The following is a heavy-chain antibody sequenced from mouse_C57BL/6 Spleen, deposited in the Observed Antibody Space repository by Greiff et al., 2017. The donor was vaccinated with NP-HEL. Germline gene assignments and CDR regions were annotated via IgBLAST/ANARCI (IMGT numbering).Heavy chain of an antibody. CDR2: ISSGGSYT. CDR3: ARPRQLRLGNAMDY. Sequence: EVQLVESGGDLVKPGGSLKLSCAASGFTFSSYGMSWVRQTPDKRLEWVATISSGGSYTYYPDSVKGRFTISRDNAKNTLYLQMSSLKSEDTAMYYCARPRQLRLGNAMDYWGQGTSVTVSS. V-gene: IGHV5-6*01. D-gene: IGHD3-2*02. CDR1: GFTFSSYG. J-gene: IGHJ4*01.